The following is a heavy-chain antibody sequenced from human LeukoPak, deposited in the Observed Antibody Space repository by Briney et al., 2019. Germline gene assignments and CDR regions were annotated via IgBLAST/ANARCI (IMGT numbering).Heavy chain of an antibody. CDR1: GGSTSSGSYY. CDR3: ARDSSSSGYFQH. D-gene: IGHD6-6*01. Sequence: SETLSLTCTVSGGSTSSGSYYWSWIRQPAGKGLEWIGRIYTSGSTNYNPSLKSRVTISVDTSKNQFSLKLSSVTAADTAVYYCARDSSSSGYFQHWGQGTLVTVSS. V-gene: IGHV4-61*02. J-gene: IGHJ1*01. CDR2: IYTSGST.